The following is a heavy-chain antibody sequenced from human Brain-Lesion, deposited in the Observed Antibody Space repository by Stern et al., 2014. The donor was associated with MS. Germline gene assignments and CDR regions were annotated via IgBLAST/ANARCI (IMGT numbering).Heavy chain of an antibody. D-gene: IGHD1-14*01. CDR2: ISWNSGTI. V-gene: IGHV3-9*01. CDR1: GFSFDDYA. Sequence: EVQLVESGGDLVQPGRSLRLSCAASGFSFDDYAMHWVRQAPGQGLEWVAGISWNSGTIGYADSVKGRFTTSRDNAYSSLYLQMNSLRPEDTALYYCARDITGSSAYFAYWGQGTLVTVSS. J-gene: IGHJ4*02. CDR3: ARDITGSSAYFAY.